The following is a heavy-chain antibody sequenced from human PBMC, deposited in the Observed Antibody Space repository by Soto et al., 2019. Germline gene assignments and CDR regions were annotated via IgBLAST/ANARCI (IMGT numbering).Heavy chain of an antibody. V-gene: IGHV3-30-3*01. CDR2: ISYDGSNK. CDR1: GFTFSSYA. J-gene: IGHJ5*02. CDR3: AGGGYCTSTSCYLHWFDP. D-gene: IGHD2-2*01. Sequence: QVQLVESGGGVVQPGRSLRLSCAASGFTFSSYAMHWVRQAPGKGLEWVALISYDGSNKYYADSVKGRFTISRDNPKNTXYLQMNSLRAEDTAVYYCAGGGYCTSTSCYLHWFDPWGQGTLVSVSS.